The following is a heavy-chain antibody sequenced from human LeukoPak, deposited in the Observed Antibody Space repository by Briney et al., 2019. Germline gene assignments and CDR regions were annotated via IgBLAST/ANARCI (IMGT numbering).Heavy chain of an antibody. J-gene: IGHJ4*02. CDR2: ISGSGGST. Sequence: GGSLRLSCAASGFTFSSYAMSWVRQAPGKGLEWVSAISGSGGSTYYADSVKGRFTISRDNSKNTLYLQMNSLRAEDTAVYYCARGARSSGWSPRDQNCFDSWGQGTLVTVSS. V-gene: IGHV3-23*01. D-gene: IGHD6-19*01. CDR1: GFTFSSYA. CDR3: ARGARSSGWSPRDQNCFDS.